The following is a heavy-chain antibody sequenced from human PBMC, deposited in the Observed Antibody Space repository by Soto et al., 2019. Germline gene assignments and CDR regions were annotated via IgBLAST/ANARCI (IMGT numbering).Heavy chain of an antibody. CDR2: IYYSGST. CDR1: GGSISSYY. D-gene: IGHD3-16*01. Sequence: SETLSLTCTVSGGSISSYYWSWIRQPPGKGLEWIGYIYYSGSTNYNPSLKSRVTISVDTSKNQFSLKLSSVTAADTAVYYCARDVYGRGTFDIWGQGTMVTVSS. CDR3: ARDVYGRGTFDI. J-gene: IGHJ3*02. V-gene: IGHV4-59*01.